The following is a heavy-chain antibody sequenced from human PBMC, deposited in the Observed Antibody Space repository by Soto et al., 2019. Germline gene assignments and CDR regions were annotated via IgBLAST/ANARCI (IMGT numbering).Heavy chain of an antibody. V-gene: IGHV1-69*12. J-gene: IGHJ4*02. D-gene: IGHD2-21*02. CDR1: GGTFSSYA. Sequence: QVQLVQSGAEVKKPGSSVKVSCKASGGTFSSYAISWVRQAPGQGLEWMGGIIPIFGTANYAQKFQGRVTITADESMSTAYMELSSLRSEDTAVYYCARVGGYCGGDCYSSDFDYWGQGTLVTVSS. CDR3: ARVGGYCGGDCYSSDFDY. CDR2: IIPIFGTA.